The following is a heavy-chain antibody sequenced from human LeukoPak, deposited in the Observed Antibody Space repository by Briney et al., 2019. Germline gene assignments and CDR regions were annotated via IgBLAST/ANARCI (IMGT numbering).Heavy chain of an antibody. CDR1: GGSISSSSYY. Sequence: SETLSLTCTVSGGSISSSSYYWGWIRQPPGKGLEWIGSIYYSGSTYYNPSLKSRVTISVDTSKNQFSLKLSSVTAADTAVYYCARDPAGYYPYNWFDPWGQGTLVTVSS. J-gene: IGHJ5*02. CDR3: ARDPAGYYPYNWFDP. CDR2: IYYSGST. D-gene: IGHD3-22*01. V-gene: IGHV4-39*07.